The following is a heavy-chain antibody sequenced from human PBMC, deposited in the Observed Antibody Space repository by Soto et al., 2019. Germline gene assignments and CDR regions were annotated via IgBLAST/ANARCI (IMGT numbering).Heavy chain of an antibody. Sequence: SETLSLTCTVSGGSISSGDFYWTWIRQSPGRGLEWIGYIIYTGSTYYNPSLKSRVSISIDTSENQFSLNLRFVTAADTAVYYCARDWRVATTVRPDGMDVRGQGTSVTVSS. J-gene: IGHJ6*02. V-gene: IGHV4-30-4*01. CDR1: GGSISSGDFY. CDR2: IIYTGST. CDR3: ARDWRVATTVRPDGMDV. D-gene: IGHD5-12*01.